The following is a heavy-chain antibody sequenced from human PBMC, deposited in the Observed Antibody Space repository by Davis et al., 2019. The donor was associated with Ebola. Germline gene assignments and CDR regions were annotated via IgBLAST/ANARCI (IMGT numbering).Heavy chain of an antibody. CDR1: GFTFSSYA. V-gene: IGHV3-23*01. Sequence: GGSLRLSCAASGFTFSSYAMTWVRQAPGEGLEWVSAISGSGGTTFYADSVKGRFTISRDNSKKTLYLQMNSLRADDTAVYYCARDPNRIRFLEWLGVWGKGTTVTVSS. CDR2: ISGSGGTT. CDR3: ARDPNRIRFLEWLGV. D-gene: IGHD3-3*01. J-gene: IGHJ6*04.